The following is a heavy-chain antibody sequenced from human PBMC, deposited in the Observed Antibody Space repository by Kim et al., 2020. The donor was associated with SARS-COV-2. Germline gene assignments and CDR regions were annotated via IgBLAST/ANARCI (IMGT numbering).Heavy chain of an antibody. V-gene: IGHV4-34*01. CDR2: SGST. CDR3: VRGVQSDY. J-gene: IGHJ4*02. Sequence: SGSTNYNPSLKSRVTISVDTSKNQFSLKLSSVTAADTAVYYCVRGVQSDYWGQGTLVTVSS.